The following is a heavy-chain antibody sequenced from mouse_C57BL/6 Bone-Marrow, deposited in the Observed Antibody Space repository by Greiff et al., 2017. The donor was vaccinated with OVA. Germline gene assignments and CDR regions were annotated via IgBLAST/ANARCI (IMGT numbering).Heavy chain of an antibody. CDR1: GYTFTSYW. J-gene: IGHJ3*01. Sequence: VQLQQPGAELVMPGASVKLSCKAYGYTFTSYWMHWVKQRPGQGLEWIGEIDPSDSYTNYNQKFKGKSTLTVDKSSSTAYMQLSSLTSEDSAVYYCARVDYYGSSYGFAYWGQGTLVTVSA. V-gene: IGHV1-69*01. D-gene: IGHD1-1*01. CDR2: IDPSDSYT. CDR3: ARVDYYGSSYGFAY.